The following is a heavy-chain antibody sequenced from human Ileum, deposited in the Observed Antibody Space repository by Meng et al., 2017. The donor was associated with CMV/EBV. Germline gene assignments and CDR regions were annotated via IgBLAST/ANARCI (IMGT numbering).Heavy chain of an antibody. J-gene: IGHJ5*02. Sequence: LETSGPGPVKPQQALSLSCTVSGASISSGDYYLSWIRQPPGKGLECIGYIFFSGNTYYNPSLNNRVIISIDTPRNQFSLKVDSVTAADTAVYYCARFRIAALGNLFDPWGHGTLVTVSS. CDR2: IFFSGNT. D-gene: IGHD6-13*01. CDR1: GASISSGDYY. CDR3: ARFRIAALGNLFDP. V-gene: IGHV4-30-4*08.